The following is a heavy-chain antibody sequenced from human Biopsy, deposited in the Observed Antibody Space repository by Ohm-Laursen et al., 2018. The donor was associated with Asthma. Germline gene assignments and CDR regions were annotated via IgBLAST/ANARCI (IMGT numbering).Heavy chain of an antibody. J-gene: IGHJ4*02. CDR2: HDHEEGGT. V-gene: IGHV1-24*01. D-gene: IGHD4-17*01. CDR3: ASDFPKDYVRYNFQF. CDR1: GYSLTDLS. Sequence: SVKVSCKISGYSLTDLSMHSVRQAPGQGLEWMGGHDHEEGGTVNARRFQGRVTMTEDTSTDTAYMELSSLSSDDTAVYYCASDFPKDYVRYNFQFWGQGTLVTVSS.